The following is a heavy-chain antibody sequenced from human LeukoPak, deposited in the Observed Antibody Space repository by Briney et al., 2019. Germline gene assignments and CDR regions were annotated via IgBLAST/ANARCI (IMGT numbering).Heavy chain of an antibody. V-gene: IGHV4-59*01. Sequence: PETLSLTCTVSGDSISSYHWTWIRQPPGKGLEWIGYIYYSGSTKYNPSLKSRVTISVDTSKNQFYLNLNSLTAADTAVSYCARVSTAISGSSAPGAFDIWGRGTMVTVSS. D-gene: IGHD1-26*01. CDR3: ARVSTAISGSSAPGAFDI. J-gene: IGHJ3*02. CDR1: GDSISSYH. CDR2: IYYSGST.